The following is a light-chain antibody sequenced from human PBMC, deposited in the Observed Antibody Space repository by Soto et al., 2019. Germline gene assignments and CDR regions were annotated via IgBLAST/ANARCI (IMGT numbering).Light chain of an antibody. CDR1: SSNIGTNT. CDR3: AVWDDSLNGPV. Sequence: QSVLTQPPSASGTPGQRVTISRSGSSSNIGTNTVNWYPQLPGTAVKLLIYSNNQRPAGVPDRFSGPKSGTSASLAISGLQSEDESDYYCAVWDDSLNGPVLCGGTKLTVL. CDR2: SNN. V-gene: IGLV1-44*01. J-gene: IGLJ2*01.